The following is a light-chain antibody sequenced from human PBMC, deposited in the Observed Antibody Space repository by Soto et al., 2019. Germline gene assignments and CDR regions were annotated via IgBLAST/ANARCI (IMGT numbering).Light chain of an antibody. Sequence: QSALTQPPSASGSPGQSVAISCTGTSSDVGGYNYVSWYQQHPGKAPKLMIYEVNERSSGVPDRFSGSKSGNTASLTVSGLQAEDEADYYCSSYSGSSNVFGTGTKVTVL. CDR1: SSDVGGYNY. V-gene: IGLV2-8*01. J-gene: IGLJ1*01. CDR2: EVN. CDR3: SSYSGSSNV.